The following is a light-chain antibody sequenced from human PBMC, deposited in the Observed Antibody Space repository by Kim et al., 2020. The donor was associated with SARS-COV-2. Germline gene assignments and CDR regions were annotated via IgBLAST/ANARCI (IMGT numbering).Light chain of an antibody. CDR3: QRYTTYSGT. Sequence: ASVGDTVTSTCRASQTIGTWLAWYQQKPGKAPKLVIYDTSTLESGVPSRFSGSGSGTEFTLTISSLQPEDFATYYCQRYTTYSGTFGQGTKVDIK. V-gene: IGKV1-5*01. CDR1: QTIGTW. CDR2: DTS. J-gene: IGKJ1*01.